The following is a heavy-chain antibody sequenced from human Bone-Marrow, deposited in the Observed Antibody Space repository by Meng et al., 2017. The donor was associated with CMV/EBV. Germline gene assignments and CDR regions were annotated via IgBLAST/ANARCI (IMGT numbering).Heavy chain of an antibody. V-gene: IGHV3-30-3*01. CDR1: GFTFSSYA. Sequence: VQLVESGGGLVKPGRSLRLSCAASGFTFSSYAMHWVRQAPGKGLEWVAVISYDGSNKYYADSVKGRFTISRDNSKNTLYLQMNSLRAEDTAVYYCARALGTRGPHFDYWGQGTLVTVFS. CDR2: ISYDGSNK. D-gene: IGHD1-1*01. J-gene: IGHJ4*02. CDR3: ARALGTRGPHFDY.